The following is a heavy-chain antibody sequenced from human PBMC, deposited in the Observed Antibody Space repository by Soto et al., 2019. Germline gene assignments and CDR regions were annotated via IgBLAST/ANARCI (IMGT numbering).Heavy chain of an antibody. D-gene: IGHD5-12*01. CDR2: ISYDGGIE. CDR1: GFTFSLYG. Sequence: ESGGGVVQPGRSLRLSCAASGFTFSLYGMHWVRQAPGKGLDWVAVISYDGGIEYYADSVRGRFTISRDNSKNTVSLQMNSLRAEDTAVYYCAKAAGGTSGYSNALDVWGQGTTVTVSS. J-gene: IGHJ6*02. V-gene: IGHV3-30*18. CDR3: AKAAGGTSGYSNALDV.